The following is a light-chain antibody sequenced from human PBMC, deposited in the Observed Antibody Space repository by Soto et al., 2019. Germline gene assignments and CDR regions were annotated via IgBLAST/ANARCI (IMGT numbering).Light chain of an antibody. Sequence: EIVLTQSPGTLSLSPGERATLSCRASQSVSLNYLAWYQQKPGQAPRLLIYGASSRATGIPDRFSGSGSGTDFTLTIRGLEPEDFAVYYCQQYGNSLLTFGGGTKVEI. CDR3: QQYGNSLLT. J-gene: IGKJ4*01. CDR2: GAS. CDR1: QSVSLNY. V-gene: IGKV3-20*01.